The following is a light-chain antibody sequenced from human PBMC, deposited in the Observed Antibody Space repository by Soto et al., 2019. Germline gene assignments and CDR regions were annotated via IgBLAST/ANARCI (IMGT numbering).Light chain of an antibody. V-gene: IGLV1-51*02. CDR1: SSNIGNNY. J-gene: IGLJ1*01. CDR2: ENN. CDR3: GTWDSSLSAGV. Sequence: QSVLTQPPSVSAAPGQKVTISCSGSSSNIGNNYVSWYQQLPGTAPKLLIYENNKRPSGIPDRSSGSKSGTSATLGITVLQTGDEADYYCGTWDSSLSAGVFGTGTKVTVL.